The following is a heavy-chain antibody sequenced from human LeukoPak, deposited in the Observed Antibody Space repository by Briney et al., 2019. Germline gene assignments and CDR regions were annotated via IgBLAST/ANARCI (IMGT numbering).Heavy chain of an antibody. J-gene: IGHJ4*02. CDR1: GFTFSSYA. D-gene: IGHD3-22*01. V-gene: IGHV3-30-3*01. Sequence: PGGSLRLSCAASGFTFSSYAMHWVRQAPGKGLEWVAGISYDGSNKYYADSVKGRFTISRDNSKNTLYLQMNSLRAEDTAVYYCARGYDSSGYYHDYWGQGTLVTVSS. CDR2: ISYDGSNK. CDR3: ARGYDSSGYYHDY.